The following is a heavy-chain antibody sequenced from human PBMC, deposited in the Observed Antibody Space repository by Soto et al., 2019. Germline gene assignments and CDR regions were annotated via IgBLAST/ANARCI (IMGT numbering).Heavy chain of an antibody. Sequence: PGGSLRLSCAASGCTFSSYAMSWVRQAPGKGLEWVSAISGSGGSTYYADSVKGRFTISRDNSKNTLYLQMNSLRAEDTAVYYCAKLDSRDLAAAFDDWGQGTLVTVSS. CDR2: ISGSGGST. J-gene: IGHJ4*02. CDR1: GCTFSSYA. V-gene: IGHV3-23*01. CDR3: AKLDSRDLAAAFDD. D-gene: IGHD6-13*01.